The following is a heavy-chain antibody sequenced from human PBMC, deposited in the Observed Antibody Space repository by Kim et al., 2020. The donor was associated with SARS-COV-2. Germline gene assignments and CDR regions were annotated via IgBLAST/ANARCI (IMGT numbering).Heavy chain of an antibody. J-gene: IGHJ6*02. CDR1: GGSISSSNW. CDR3: ARVAVVVPAAMVDYYYGMDV. V-gene: IGHV4-4*02. Sequence: SETLSLTCAVSGGSISSSNWWSWVRQPPGKGLEWIGEIYHSGSTNYNPSLKSRVTISVDKSKNQFSLKLSSVTAADTAVYYCARVAVVVPAAMVDYYYGMDVWGQGTTVTVSS. CDR2: IYHSGST. D-gene: IGHD2-2*01.